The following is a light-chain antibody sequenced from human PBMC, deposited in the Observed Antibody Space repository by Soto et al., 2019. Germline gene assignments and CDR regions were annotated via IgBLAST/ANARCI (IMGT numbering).Light chain of an antibody. CDR2: GAS. V-gene: IGKV3-20*01. J-gene: IGKJ4*01. CDR3: HQDGSSPRT. Sequence: EIVLTQSPGTLSLSPGERATLSCRASQSVIRSYLAWYQQKPGQAPRLIIYGASSRATGIPDRFSGSGSGTDFTLTISRLEPEDFAVYYCHQDGSSPRTFGGGTKV. CDR1: QSVIRSY.